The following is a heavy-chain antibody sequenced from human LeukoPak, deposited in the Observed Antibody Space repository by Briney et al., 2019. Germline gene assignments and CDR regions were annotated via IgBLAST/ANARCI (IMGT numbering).Heavy chain of an antibody. J-gene: IGHJ6*03. V-gene: IGHV3-11*01. CDR1: GFTFSDYY. Sequence: TGGSLRLSRAASGFTFSDYYMSWIRQAPGKGLEWVSYISSSGSTIYYADSVKGRFTISRDNAKNSLYLQMNSLRAEDTAVYYCARVISAAGFSSPYYYYYMDVWGKGTTVTISS. D-gene: IGHD6-13*01. CDR3: ARVISAAGFSSPYYYYYMDV. CDR2: ISSSGSTI.